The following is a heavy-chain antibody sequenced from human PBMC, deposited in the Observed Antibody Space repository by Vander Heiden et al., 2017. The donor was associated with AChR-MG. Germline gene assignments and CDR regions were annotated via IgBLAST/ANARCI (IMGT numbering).Heavy chain of an antibody. V-gene: IGHV3-11*01. D-gene: IGHD3-10*01. CDR1: GFTFSDYY. J-gene: IGHJ6*02. CDR2: ISSSGSTI. CDR3: ARLSYYYGSGSYYNPYGMDV. Sequence: QVQLVESGGGLVKPGGSLRLSCAASGFTFSDYYMSWIRQAPGKGLEWVSYISSSGSTIYYADSVKGRFTISRDNAKNSLYLQMNSLRAEDTAVYYCARLSYYYGSGSYYNPYGMDVWGQGTTVTVSS.